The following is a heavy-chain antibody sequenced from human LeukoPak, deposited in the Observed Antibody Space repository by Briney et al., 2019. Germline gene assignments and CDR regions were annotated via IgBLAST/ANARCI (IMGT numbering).Heavy chain of an antibody. CDR1: GFTFSSYE. V-gene: IGHV3-48*03. D-gene: IGHD4/OR15-4a*01. Sequence: GGSLRLSCAASGFTFSSYEMNWVRQAPGKGLEWVSYISSSGSTIYYADPVKGRFTISRDNAKNSLYLQMNSLRAEDTAVYYCARGLGDYGGAFDIWGQGTMVTVSS. CDR3: ARGLGDYGGAFDI. CDR2: ISSSGSTI. J-gene: IGHJ3*02.